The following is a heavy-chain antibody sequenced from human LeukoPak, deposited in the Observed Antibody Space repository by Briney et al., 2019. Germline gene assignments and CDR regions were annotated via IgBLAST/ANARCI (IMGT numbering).Heavy chain of an antibody. CDR1: GFTFSTFW. V-gene: IGHV3-7*04. J-gene: IGHJ4*02. CDR3: ARDGTYTDYDPDFDI. Sequence: GGSLRLSCAASGFTFSTFWMTWVRQAPGKGLEWVANIKKDGSAKYYVDSVKGRFTISRDNAKNSLYLQMNSLRAEDTAVFYCARDGTYTDYDPDFDIWGQGTLVTVSS. CDR2: IKKDGSAK. D-gene: IGHD5-12*01.